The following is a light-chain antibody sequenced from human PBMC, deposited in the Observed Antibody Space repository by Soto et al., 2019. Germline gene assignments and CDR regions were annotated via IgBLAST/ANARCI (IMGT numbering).Light chain of an antibody. CDR3: HQYDDSPRT. Sequence: EIVLTQSPGTLSLSPGERATLSCRASQSLNTNYSAWYQQKPGQAPRLLIYGASSRATDIPDRFSGSGSGTDFTLTISRLEPEDFAVYYCHQYDDSPRTFGQGTKVDI. V-gene: IGKV3-20*01. CDR2: GAS. J-gene: IGKJ1*01. CDR1: QSLNTNY.